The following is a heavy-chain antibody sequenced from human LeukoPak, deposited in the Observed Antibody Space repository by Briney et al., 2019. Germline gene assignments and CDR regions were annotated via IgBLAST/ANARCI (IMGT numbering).Heavy chain of an antibody. V-gene: IGHV3-7*03. D-gene: IGHD3-10*01. CDR1: GFTFSSYW. J-gene: IGHJ4*02. CDR2: IKQDGSEK. CDR3: ARDPAEFGNHFDY. Sequence: GGSLRLSCAASGFTFSSYWMSWVRQAPGKGLEWVANIKQDGSEKYYVDSVKGRFTISRDNAKNSLYLQMNSLRAEDTAVYYCARDPAEFGNHFDYWGQGTLVTVSS.